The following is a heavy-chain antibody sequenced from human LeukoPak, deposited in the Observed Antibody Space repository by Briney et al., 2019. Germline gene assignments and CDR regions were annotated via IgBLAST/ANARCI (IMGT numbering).Heavy chain of an antibody. J-gene: IGHJ6*02. D-gene: IGHD4-17*01. CDR1: GYTFTSYY. Sequence: GASVKVSCKASGYTFTSYYMHRVRQAPGQGLEWMGIINPSGGSTSYAQKFQGRVTMTRDTSTSTVYMELSSLRSEDTAVYYCARVANDYGDYDYYYYGMDVWGQGTTVTVSS. CDR3: ARVANDYGDYDYYYYGMDV. V-gene: IGHV1-46*01. CDR2: INPSGGST.